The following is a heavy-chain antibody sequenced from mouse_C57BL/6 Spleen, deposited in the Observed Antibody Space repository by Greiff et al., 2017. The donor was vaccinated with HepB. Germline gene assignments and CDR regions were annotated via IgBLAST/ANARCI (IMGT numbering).Heavy chain of an antibody. J-gene: IGHJ2*01. V-gene: IGHV1-69*01. CDR1: GYTFTSYW. CDR2: IDPSDSYT. D-gene: IGHD1-3*01. CDR3: ARRGVNYYFDY. Sequence: VQLQQPGAELVMPGASVKLSCKASGYTFTSYWMHWVKQRPGQGLEWIGEIDPSDSYTNYNQKFKGKSTLTVDKSSSTAYMQLSSLTSEDSAVYYCARRGVNYYFDYWGQGTTLTVSS.